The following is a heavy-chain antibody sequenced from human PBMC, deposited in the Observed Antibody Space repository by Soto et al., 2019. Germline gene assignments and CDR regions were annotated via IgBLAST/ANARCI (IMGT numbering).Heavy chain of an antibody. Sequence: PGGSLRLSCAASGFTFSSYGMHWVRQAPGKGLEWVAVISYDGSNKYYADSVKDRFTISRDNSKNTLYLQMNSLRAEDTAVYYCAKDNWVTVGNPDWYFDLWGRGTLVTVSS. CDR2: ISYDGSNK. V-gene: IGHV3-30*18. CDR1: GFTFSSYG. J-gene: IGHJ2*01. CDR3: AKDNWVTVGNPDWYFDL. D-gene: IGHD7-27*01.